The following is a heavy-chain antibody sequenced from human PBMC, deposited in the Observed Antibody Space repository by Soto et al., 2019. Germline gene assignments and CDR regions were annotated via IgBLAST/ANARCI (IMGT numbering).Heavy chain of an antibody. J-gene: IGHJ4*02. CDR1: GGSITSSNW. CDR2: TYHSGGT. CDR3: AVRGTYYPY. D-gene: IGHD1-26*01. V-gene: IGHV4-4*02. Sequence: QVQLQESGPGLVKPSGTLSLTCAVSGGSITSSNWWNWVRQPPGKGLEWIGETYHSGGTKYNPSLKSRVTISVDKSRNQFSLNLSSVTAADTAVYYCAVRGTYYPYWGQGTLVTVSS.